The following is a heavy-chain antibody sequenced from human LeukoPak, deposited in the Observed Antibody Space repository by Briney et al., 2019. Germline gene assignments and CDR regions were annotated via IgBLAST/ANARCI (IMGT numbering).Heavy chain of an antibody. V-gene: IGHV4-39*07. CDR2: IYYSGST. J-gene: IGHJ5*02. CDR3: ARAGVMGWFDP. D-gene: IGHD2-21*01. CDR1: GGSISSSSYY. Sequence: TSETLSLTCTVSGGSISSSSYYWGWIRQPPGKGLEWIGSIYYSGSTYYNPSLKSRVTISVDTSKNQFSLKLSSVTAADTAVYYCARAGVMGWFDPWGQGTLVTVSS.